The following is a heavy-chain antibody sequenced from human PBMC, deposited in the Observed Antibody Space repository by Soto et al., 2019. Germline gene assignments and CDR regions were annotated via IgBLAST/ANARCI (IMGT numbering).Heavy chain of an antibody. D-gene: IGHD3-10*01. J-gene: IGHJ4*02. CDR3: GRTYTGG. CDR2: ISGSEDRT. V-gene: IGHV3-23*01. Sequence: LQSGGGVVQPGESLRLSCAASGFSLRDHALSWVRQAAGGGLEWVSGISGSEDRTNYADCVRRRFIISKDRAKNTLYLDMSGLRVDDTAVYFCGRTYTGGWGQGTLVTASS. CDR1: GFSLRDHA.